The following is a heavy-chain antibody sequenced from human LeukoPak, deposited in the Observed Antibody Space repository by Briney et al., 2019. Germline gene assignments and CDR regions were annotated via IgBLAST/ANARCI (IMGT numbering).Heavy chain of an antibody. Sequence: TSETLSLTCNVSGYSISNGYYWGWIRPPPGKGLEWIGIIYHSGSNHYNPSLKSRVSISVDTSKNQFSLILTSVTAADTAVYYCARVDIVATIHFDYWGQGTLVTVSS. V-gene: IGHV4-38-2*02. J-gene: IGHJ4*02. CDR2: IYHSGSN. CDR3: ARVDIVATIHFDY. CDR1: GYSISNGYY. D-gene: IGHD5-12*01.